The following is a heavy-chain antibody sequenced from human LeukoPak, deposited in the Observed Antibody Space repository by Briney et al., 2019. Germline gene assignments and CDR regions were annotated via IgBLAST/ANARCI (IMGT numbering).Heavy chain of an antibody. CDR2: ITSSSSYI. Sequence: PGGSLRLSCAASGFTLSSYTMNWVRQAPGKGLEWVSSITSSSSYIYYADSVKGRFTISRDNSKSTLYLQMNSLRAEDTAVYYCAKGSKTLLFTRDHYIDVWGKGTTVTISS. CDR3: AKGSKTLLFTRDHYIDV. CDR1: GFTLSSYT. V-gene: IGHV3-21*01. J-gene: IGHJ6*03. D-gene: IGHD2-21*02.